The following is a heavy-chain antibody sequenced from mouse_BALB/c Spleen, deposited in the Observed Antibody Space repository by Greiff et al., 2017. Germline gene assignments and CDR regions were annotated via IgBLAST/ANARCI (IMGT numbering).Heavy chain of an antibody. J-gene: IGHJ2*01. Sequence: EVKLMESGPGLVKPSQSLSLTCSVTGYSITSGYYWNWIRQFPGNKLEWMGYISYDGSNNYNPSLKNRISITRDTSKNQFFLKLNSVTTEDTATYYCARAVYYGNYLDYWGQGTTLTVSS. V-gene: IGHV3-6*02. CDR1: GYSITSGYY. D-gene: IGHD2-1*01. CDR3: ARAVYYGNYLDY. CDR2: ISYDGSN.